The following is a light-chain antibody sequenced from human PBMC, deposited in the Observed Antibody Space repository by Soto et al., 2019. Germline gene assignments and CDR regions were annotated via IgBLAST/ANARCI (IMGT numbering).Light chain of an antibody. Sequence: DIQMTQSPSSLSASVGDRVTITCRASQSVNNFLNWYQQKPGKAPKLLIYGASILQSGVPSRFSGSGSGTDFTLTISSLQPEDFATYYCQESHIARMFGQGTKVEIK. CDR3: QESHIARM. V-gene: IGKV1-39*01. CDR2: GAS. J-gene: IGKJ1*01. CDR1: QSVNNF.